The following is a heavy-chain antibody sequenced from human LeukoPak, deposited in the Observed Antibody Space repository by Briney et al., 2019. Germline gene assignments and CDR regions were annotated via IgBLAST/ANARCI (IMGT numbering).Heavy chain of an antibody. CDR1: GFTFDDYA. V-gene: IGHV3-9*01. CDR3: AKDNRRHYTSGPNPDSLH. CDR2: ISWNSGSI. J-gene: IGHJ4*02. Sequence: GGSLRLSCAASGFTFDDYAMNWVRQAPGKGLEWVSGISWNSGSISYADSVKGRFTISRDNAKNSLYLQMNSLRVEDTAFYYCAKDNRRHYTSGPNPDSLHWGQGALVTVSS. D-gene: IGHD6-19*01.